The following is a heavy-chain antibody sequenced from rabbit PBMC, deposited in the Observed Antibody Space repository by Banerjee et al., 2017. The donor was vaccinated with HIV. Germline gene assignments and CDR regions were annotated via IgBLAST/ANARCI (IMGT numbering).Heavy chain of an antibody. D-gene: IGHD8-1*01. CDR3: ARDLGGSSDL. Sequence: QEQLEESGGGLVQPGGSLKLSCKASGFDFSNYYMSWVRRAPGKGLEWIACINVGSSNSTCYATWAKGRFTISKTSSTTVTLQMTSLTAADTTTYFCARDLGGSSDLWGPGTLVTVS. CDR2: INVGSSNST. V-gene: IGHV1S45*01. CDR1: GFDFSNYYM. J-gene: IGHJ4*01.